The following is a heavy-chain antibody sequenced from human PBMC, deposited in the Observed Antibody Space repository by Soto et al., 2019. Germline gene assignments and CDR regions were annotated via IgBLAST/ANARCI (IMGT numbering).Heavy chain of an antibody. Sequence: VESGGGVVQPGRSLRLSCAASGFTFSSYGMHWVRQAPGKGLEWVAVIWYDGSNKYYADSVKGRFTISRDNSKNTLYLQMNSLRAEDTAVYYCARDRTTVTQMGDYWGQGTLVTVSS. CDR1: GFTFSSYG. CDR3: ARDRTTVTQMGDY. V-gene: IGHV3-33*01. CDR2: IWYDGSNK. D-gene: IGHD4-17*01. J-gene: IGHJ4*02.